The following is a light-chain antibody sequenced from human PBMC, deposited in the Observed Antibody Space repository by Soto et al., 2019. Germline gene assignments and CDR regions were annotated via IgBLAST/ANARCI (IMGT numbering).Light chain of an antibody. CDR1: QSVGSN. CDR3: QQYNNWPPDRT. J-gene: IGKJ1*01. Sequence: EIVMTQSPATLSVSPGERATLSCRASQSVGSNLAWYQQKPGQAPRLLIYGASTRATGIPARLSGSGSGTEFTLTISSLQSEDFGIYVCQQYNNWPPDRTFGQGTKVEIK. V-gene: IGKV3-15*01. CDR2: GAS.